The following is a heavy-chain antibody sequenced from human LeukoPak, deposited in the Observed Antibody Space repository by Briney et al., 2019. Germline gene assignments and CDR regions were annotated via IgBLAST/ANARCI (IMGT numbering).Heavy chain of an antibody. D-gene: IGHD2-8*02. J-gene: IGHJ4*02. CDR2: ISGSGGST. V-gene: IGHV3-23*01. Sequence: GGSLRLSCAVSGFTFSSYDMSWVRQAPGKGLEWVSGISGSGGSTYYADSVKGRFTISRDTSKNALYLQMNSLRVEDTAVYYCATYRQVLLPFESWGQGTLVTVSS. CDR1: GFTFSSYD. CDR3: ATYRQVLLPFES.